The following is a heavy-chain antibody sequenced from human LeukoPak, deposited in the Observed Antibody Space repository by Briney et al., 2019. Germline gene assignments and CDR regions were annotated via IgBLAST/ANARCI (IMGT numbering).Heavy chain of an antibody. CDR3: ARAAGDGYNSSPLDY. J-gene: IGHJ4*02. V-gene: IGHV1-69*05. Sequence: ASVKVSCKASGGTFSSYAISWVRQAPGQGLEWMGGIIPIFGTANYAQKFQGRVTITTDESTSTAYMELSSLRSEDTAVYYCARAAGDGYNSSPLDYWGQGTLVTVSS. CDR2: IIPIFGTA. CDR1: GGTFSSYA. D-gene: IGHD5-24*01.